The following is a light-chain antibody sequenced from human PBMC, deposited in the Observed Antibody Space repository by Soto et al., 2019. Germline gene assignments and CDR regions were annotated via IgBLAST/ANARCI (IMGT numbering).Light chain of an antibody. CDR3: QQLNSYPIT. CDR1: QGISSF. J-gene: IGKJ5*01. CDR2: AAS. V-gene: IGKV1-9*01. Sequence: IQLTQSPSSLSASVGDSFTITCRASQGISSFLVWYQQKPGKAPKLLIYAASTLQSGVPSRFSGSGSGTDFTLTISSLQPEDFATYFCQQLNSYPITFGQGTRLEIK.